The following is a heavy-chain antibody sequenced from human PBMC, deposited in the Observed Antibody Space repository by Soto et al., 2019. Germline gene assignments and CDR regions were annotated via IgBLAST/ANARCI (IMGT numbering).Heavy chain of an antibody. CDR1: GYTFTSYS. Sequence: GASVKVSCKASGYTFTSYSMHWVRQAPGQRLEWMGWINAGNGNTHYSQKFQGRITITTDASASTAYMELSSLRSEDTAVYYCARMQVPAVGMVVWFDPWGQGTLVTVS. D-gene: IGHD6-13*01. CDR2: INAGNGNT. CDR3: ARMQVPAVGMVVWFDP. V-gene: IGHV1-3*01. J-gene: IGHJ5*02.